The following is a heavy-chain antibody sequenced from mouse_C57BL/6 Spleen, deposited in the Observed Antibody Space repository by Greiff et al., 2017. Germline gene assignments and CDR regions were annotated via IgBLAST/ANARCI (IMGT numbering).Heavy chain of an antibody. J-gene: IGHJ1*03. V-gene: IGHV5-9*01. CDR3: ARHVWDPSWYFDV. D-gene: IGHD4-1*01. CDR1: GFTFSSYT. Sequence: EVKVEESGGGLVKPGGSLKLSCAASGFTFSSYTMSWVRQTPEKRLEWVATISGGGGNTYYPDSVKGRFTISRDNAKNTLYLQMSSLRSEDTALYYCARHVWDPSWYFDVWGTGTTVTVSS. CDR2: ISGGGGNT.